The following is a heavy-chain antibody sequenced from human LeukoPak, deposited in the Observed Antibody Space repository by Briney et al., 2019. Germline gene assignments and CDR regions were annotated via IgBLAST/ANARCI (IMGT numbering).Heavy chain of an antibody. D-gene: IGHD5-12*01. CDR1: GFTFNHYA. CDR2: IWHDGSNQ. V-gene: IGHV3-33*01. Sequence: GGSLRLSCAVSGFTFNHYAMHWVRQAPGKGLEWVSSIWHDGSNQFYADSVKGRFTISRDNSRNTLYLQMSSLRDDDTALYYCARDGGSGSAYIYYDFWGQGTLVIVSS. J-gene: IGHJ4*02. CDR3: ARDGGSGSAYIYYDF.